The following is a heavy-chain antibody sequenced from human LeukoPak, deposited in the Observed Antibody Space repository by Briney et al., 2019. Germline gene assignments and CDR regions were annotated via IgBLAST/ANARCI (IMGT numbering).Heavy chain of an antibody. CDR2: ISSSSSYI. D-gene: IGHD3-10*01. Sequence: GGSLRLSRAASGFTFSSYSMNWVRQAPGKGLEWVSSISSSSSYIYYADSVKGRFTISRDNAKNSLYLQMNSLRAEDTAVYYCARVRYGSGSYYKGSWYFDYWGQGTLVTVSS. J-gene: IGHJ4*02. CDR1: GFTFSSYS. CDR3: ARVRYGSGSYYKGSWYFDY. V-gene: IGHV3-21*01.